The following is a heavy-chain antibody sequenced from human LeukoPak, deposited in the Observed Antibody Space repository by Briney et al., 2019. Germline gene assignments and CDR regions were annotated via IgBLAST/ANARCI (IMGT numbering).Heavy chain of an antibody. V-gene: IGHV3-23*01. CDR1: GFTFSSYA. D-gene: IGHD2-2*01. CDR3: AKDKGIVVVPAAMGFDY. J-gene: IGHJ4*02. CDR2: ISGSGGST. Sequence: GGSLRLSCAASGFTFSSYAMSWVRQAPGKGLEWVSVISGSGGSTYYAGSVKGRFTISRDNSKNTLYLQMNSLRAEDTAVYYCAKDKGIVVVPAAMGFDYWGQGTLVTVSS.